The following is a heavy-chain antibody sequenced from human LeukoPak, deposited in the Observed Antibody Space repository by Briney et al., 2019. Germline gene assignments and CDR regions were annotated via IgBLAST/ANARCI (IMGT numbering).Heavy chain of an antibody. CDR2: INHSGST. CDR3: ARLGSENFDY. Sequence: SETLSLTCAVYGGSFSGYFWSWIRQPPGKGLEWIGEINHSGSTNYNPSLKSRVTISVDTSKNQFSLKLSSVTAADTAVYYCARLGSENFDYWGQGTLVTVSS. CDR1: GGSFSGYF. J-gene: IGHJ4*02. V-gene: IGHV4-34*01.